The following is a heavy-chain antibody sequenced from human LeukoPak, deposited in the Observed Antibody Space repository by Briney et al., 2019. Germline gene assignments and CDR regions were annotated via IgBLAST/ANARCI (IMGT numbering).Heavy chain of an antibody. Sequence: ASVKVSCKASGYTFTGYYMHWVRQAPGQGLEWMGWINPNSGGTNYAQKFQARVTMTRDTSISTAYMELSRLRSDHTAVYYCARDDPDDYGDIGDDYWGQGTLVTVSS. CDR3: ARDDPDDYGDIGDDY. CDR2: INPNSGGT. V-gene: IGHV1-2*02. J-gene: IGHJ4*02. D-gene: IGHD4-17*01. CDR1: GYTFTGYY.